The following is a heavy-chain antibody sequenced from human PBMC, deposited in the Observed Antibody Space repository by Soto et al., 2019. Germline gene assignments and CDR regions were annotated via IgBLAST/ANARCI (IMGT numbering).Heavy chain of an antibody. J-gene: IGHJ4*02. CDR3: ARSFGWYAIDY. Sequence: QVLLQESGAGLVQPSGTQSLSCVVSGVSISSNYYWGWVRQPPGKGLEWLGDISHIGSVNYNPSLKSRVTISMDKSQNQFSLKVNSVTAADTAVYYCARSFGWYAIDYWGQGTLVIVSS. CDR2: ISHIGSV. CDR1: GVSISSNYY. V-gene: IGHV4-4*02. D-gene: IGHD6-19*01.